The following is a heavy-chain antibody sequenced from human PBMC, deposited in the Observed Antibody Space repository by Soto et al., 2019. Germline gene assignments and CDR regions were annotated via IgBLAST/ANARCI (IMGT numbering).Heavy chain of an antibody. J-gene: IGHJ3*02. D-gene: IGHD3-16*01. V-gene: IGHV4-34*01. CDR1: GGSFSGYY. Sequence: QVQLQQWGAGLLKPSETLSLTCAVYGGSFSGYYWSWIRQPPGKGLEWIGEINHSGSTNYNPSLKSRVTISVDTSKNQFSLKLSSVTAADTAVYYCARSVLGEDAFDIWGQGTMVSVSS. CDR2: INHSGST. CDR3: ARSVLGEDAFDI.